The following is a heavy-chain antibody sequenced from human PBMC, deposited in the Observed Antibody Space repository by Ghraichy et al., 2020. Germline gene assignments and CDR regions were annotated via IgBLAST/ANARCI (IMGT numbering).Heavy chain of an antibody. J-gene: IGHJ4*02. Sequence: ASVKVPCKASGYTFTSYGISWVRQAPGQGLEWMGWISAYNGNTNYAQKLQGRVTMTTDTSTSTAYMELRSLRSDDTAVYYCARVDYYDSSGYQLSDYWGQGTLVTVSS. CDR1: GYTFTSYG. V-gene: IGHV1-18*04. CDR2: ISAYNGNT. D-gene: IGHD3-22*01. CDR3: ARVDYYDSSGYQLSDY.